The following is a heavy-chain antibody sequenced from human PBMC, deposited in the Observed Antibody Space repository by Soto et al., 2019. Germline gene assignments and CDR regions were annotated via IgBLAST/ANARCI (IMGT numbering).Heavy chain of an antibody. V-gene: IGHV3-66*01. D-gene: IGHD4-17*01. J-gene: IGHJ4*02. Sequence: GGSLRLSCAASGFTVSSNYMSWVRQAPGKGLEWVSVIYSGGSTYYADSVKGRFTISRDNSKNTLYLQMNSLRAEDTAVYYCARNPGGYGDYRRSFDYWGQGTLVTVSS. CDR3: ARNPGGYGDYRRSFDY. CDR2: IYSGGST. CDR1: GFTVSSNY.